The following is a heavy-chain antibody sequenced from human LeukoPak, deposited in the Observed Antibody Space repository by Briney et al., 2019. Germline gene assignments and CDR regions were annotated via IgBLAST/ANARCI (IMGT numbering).Heavy chain of an antibody. CDR1: GFTFSSYS. CDR3: ARDPGERIAASRNNHAFDI. V-gene: IGHV3-21*01. CDR2: ISRSSSYI. J-gene: IGHJ3*02. Sequence: PGGSLRLSCAASGFTFSSYSMNWVRQAPGKGLEWVSSISRSSSYIYYADSVKGRFTISRDNAKNSLYLQMNSLRAEDTAVYYCARDPGERIAASRNNHAFDIWGQGTMVTVSS. D-gene: IGHD6-6*01.